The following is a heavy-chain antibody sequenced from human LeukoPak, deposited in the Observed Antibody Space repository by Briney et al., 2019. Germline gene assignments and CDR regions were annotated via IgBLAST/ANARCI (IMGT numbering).Heavy chain of an antibody. Sequence: SETLSLTCAVYGGSFSGYYWSWIRQPPGKGLEWIGEINHSGSTNYNPSLKSRVTISVDTSKNQFSLKLSSVTAADTAVHYCARGLDIVVVPAAALYFDYWGQGTLVTVSS. CDR2: INHSGST. J-gene: IGHJ4*02. V-gene: IGHV4-34*01. D-gene: IGHD2-2*03. CDR3: ARGLDIVVVPAAALYFDY. CDR1: GGSFSGYY.